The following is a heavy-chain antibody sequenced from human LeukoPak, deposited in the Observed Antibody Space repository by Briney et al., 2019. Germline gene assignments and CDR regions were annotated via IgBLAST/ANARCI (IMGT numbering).Heavy chain of an antibody. V-gene: IGHV1-8*02. D-gene: IGHD4-11*01. Sequence: ASVKVSCKASGGTFSSFAISWVRQAPGQGLEWMGWMNPNSGNTGYAQKFQGRVTMTRNTSISTAYMELSSLRSEDTAVYYCARGLNDYNSNWFDPWGQGTLVTVSS. CDR3: ARGLNDYNSNWFDP. CDR2: MNPNSGNT. CDR1: GGTFSSFA. J-gene: IGHJ5*02.